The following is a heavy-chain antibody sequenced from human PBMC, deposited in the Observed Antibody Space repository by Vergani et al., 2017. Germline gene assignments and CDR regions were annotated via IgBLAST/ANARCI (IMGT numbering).Heavy chain of an antibody. D-gene: IGHD3-3*01. V-gene: IGHV3-30*18. CDR1: GFTFSSYG. CDR3: AKDGHLRFLARGYYYSYMDV. Sequence: QVQLVESGGGVVQPGRSLRLSCAASGFTFSSYGMHWVRQAPGKGLEWVAVISYDGSNKYYADSVKGRFTISRDNSKNTLSLQMNSLRAEDTAVYYCAKDGHLRFLARGYYYSYMDVWGKGTTVTVSS. J-gene: IGHJ6*03. CDR2: ISYDGSNK.